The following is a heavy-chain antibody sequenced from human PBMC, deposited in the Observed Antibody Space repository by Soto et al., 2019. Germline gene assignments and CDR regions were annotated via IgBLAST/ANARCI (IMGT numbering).Heavy chain of an antibody. CDR1: GASISGFD. Sequence: PSETLSLTCTVSGASISGFDWSWIRNSAGKGLEWIGRIYATGTTDYNPSLKSRVMMSVDTSKKQFSLKLSSVTAADTSVYYCGRDGTKTLRDWFASWGQEISVNXSS. CDR3: GRDGTKTLRDWFAS. CDR2: IYATGTT. D-gene: IGHD1-1*01. V-gene: IGHV4-4*07. J-gene: IGHJ5*02.